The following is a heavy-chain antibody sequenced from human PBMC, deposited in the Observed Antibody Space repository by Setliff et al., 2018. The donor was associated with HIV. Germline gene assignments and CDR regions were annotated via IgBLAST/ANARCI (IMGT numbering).Heavy chain of an antibody. V-gene: IGHV1-2*02. CDR3: ARDDEMGTVTEHYYYGMGV. J-gene: IGHJ6*02. CDR1: GYTFTGYY. Sequence: ASVKVSCKASGYTFTGYYVHWVRQAPGQGLEWMGWINPNNGGTNYAQKFQGRVTMTRDTSISTAYMELNRLRSDDTAVYYCARDDEMGTVTEHYYYGMGVWVQGTTVTVSS. CDR2: INPNNGGT. D-gene: IGHD4-4*01.